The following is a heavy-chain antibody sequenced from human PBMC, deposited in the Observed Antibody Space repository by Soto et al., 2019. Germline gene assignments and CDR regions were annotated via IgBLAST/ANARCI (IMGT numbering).Heavy chain of an antibody. D-gene: IGHD6-6*01. J-gene: IGHJ4*02. Sequence: ASVKVSCKASGYTFTSYGISWVRQAPGQGLEWMGWISAYNGNTNYAQKLQGRVTMTTDTSTSTAYMELRSLRSDDTAVYHCARDLPIFTIAARAFDYWGQGTMVTVSS. V-gene: IGHV1-18*01. CDR3: ARDLPIFTIAARAFDY. CDR2: ISAYNGNT. CDR1: GYTFTSYG.